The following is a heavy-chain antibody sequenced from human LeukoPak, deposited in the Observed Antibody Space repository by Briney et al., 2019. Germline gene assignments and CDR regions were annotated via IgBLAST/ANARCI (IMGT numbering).Heavy chain of an antibody. D-gene: IGHD2-21*01. J-gene: IGHJ4*02. CDR1: GFTFSSYS. Sequence: GGSLRLSCAAPGFTFSSYSMNWVRQAPGKGLEWVSSISSSSSYIYYADSVKGRFTISRDNAKNSLYLQMNSLRAEDTAVYYCARDSVLFGFDYRGQGTLVNVSS. CDR3: ARDSVLFGFDY. CDR2: ISSSSSYI. V-gene: IGHV3-21*01.